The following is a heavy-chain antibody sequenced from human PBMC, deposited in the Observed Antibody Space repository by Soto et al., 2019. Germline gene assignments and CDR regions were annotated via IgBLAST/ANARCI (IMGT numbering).Heavy chain of an antibody. CDR1: GFTGEFRFSRAW. V-gene: IGHV3-15*01. D-gene: IGHD2-2*01. Sequence: EVQLVESGGGLVKPGGSLRLSCVASGFTGEFRFSRAWMFCVRQAPGKGLEWVGRIKSIREGGTTEYAAPVKGRITISRDDSKNTLYLQMNSLKTEDTSFYYCTTGYDPLPYWSQGTLVTVSS. CDR3: TTGYDPLPY. J-gene: IGHJ4*02. CDR2: IKSIREGGTT.